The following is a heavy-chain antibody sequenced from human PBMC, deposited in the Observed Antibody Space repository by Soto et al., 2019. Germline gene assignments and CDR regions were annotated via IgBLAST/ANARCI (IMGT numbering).Heavy chain of an antibody. Sequence: SETLSLTCTVSAGSITSYYWSWIRQPPGKGLEWIGYIYYSGSTNYNPSLKSRVTISVDTSKNQFSLKLSSVTAADTAVYYCAREGSMVRGTSYYYGMDVWGQGTTVTVSS. J-gene: IGHJ6*02. D-gene: IGHD3-10*01. CDR1: AGSITSYY. V-gene: IGHV4-59*01. CDR2: IYYSGST. CDR3: AREGSMVRGTSYYYGMDV.